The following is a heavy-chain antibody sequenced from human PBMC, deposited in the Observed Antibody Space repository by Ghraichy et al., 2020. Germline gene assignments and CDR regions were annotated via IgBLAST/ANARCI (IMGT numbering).Heavy chain of an antibody. CDR3: AKDLAGYSDY. CDR1: GFTFSNYG. J-gene: IGHJ4*02. CDR2: LRYDGSNK. V-gene: IGHV3-30*02. Sequence: GGSLRLSCAASGFTFSNYGMHWVRQAPGKGLEWVTFLRYDGSNKFYADSVKGRFTISRDNSKNTLYLQMSSLRAEDTAVYYCAKDLAGYSDYWGQGTLVTVSS.